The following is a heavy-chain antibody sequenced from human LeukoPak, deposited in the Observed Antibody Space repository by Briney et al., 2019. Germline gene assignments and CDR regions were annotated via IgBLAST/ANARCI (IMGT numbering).Heavy chain of an antibody. D-gene: IGHD6-19*01. CDR2: IYPGDSDT. CDR1: GYSFTSYW. Sequence: GESLQISCKGSGYSFTSYWIGWVRQLPGKGLEWMGIIYPGDSDTRYSPSFQGQVTISADKSISTAYLQWSSLKASDTAMYYCARHSSGWYVERTYMDIWGQGTTVTVSS. V-gene: IGHV5-51*01. CDR3: ARHSSGWYVERTYMDI. J-gene: IGHJ6*02.